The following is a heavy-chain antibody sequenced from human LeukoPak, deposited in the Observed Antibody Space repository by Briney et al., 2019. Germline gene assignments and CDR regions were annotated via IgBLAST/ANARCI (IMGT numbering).Heavy chain of an antibody. CDR1: GFTVSNDY. V-gene: IGHV4-39*02. J-gene: IGHJ3*02. CDR2: VYYTGNA. D-gene: IGHD5/OR15-5a*01. CDR3: ARLRALSGHRGAFDI. Sequence: GSLRLSCAASGFTVSNDYMAWVRQDPGKGLEWIGAVYYTGNAYYNPSLKSRVTISVDTSDNRFSLHLSSVNAADTAIYYCARLRALSGHRGAFDIWGQGTLVTVSS.